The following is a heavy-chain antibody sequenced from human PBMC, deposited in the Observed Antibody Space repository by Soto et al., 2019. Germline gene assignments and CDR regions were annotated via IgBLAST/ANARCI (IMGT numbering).Heavy chain of an antibody. V-gene: IGHV3-30-3*01. J-gene: IGHJ4*02. CDR1: GFTFSNFA. CDR2: ISYDGNTE. D-gene: IGHD6-25*01. CDR3: ARAITAGFSSGYDGVAFDY. Sequence: PGGSLRLSCAASGFTFSNFAMHWVRQAPGKGLEWVAVISYDGNTEYLADSVKGRFTISRDNSKNTLYLQMNSLRVEDTAEYYCARAITAGFSSGYDGVAFDYWGQGTQVTVSS.